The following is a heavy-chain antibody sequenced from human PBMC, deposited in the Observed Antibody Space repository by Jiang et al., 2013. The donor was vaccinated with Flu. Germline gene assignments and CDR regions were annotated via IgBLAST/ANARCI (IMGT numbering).Heavy chain of an antibody. CDR2: VRYSGST. Sequence: RGLVKPSETLSLTCTVSGDSVSPYSWSWIRQPPGKGLEWLGFVRYSGSTYHNPSLRSRVTISVDTSKNQFSLKLNSVTAADTAVYYCARRRGSTGYSYYGMDVWGQGSTVTVSS. D-gene: IGHD5/OR15-5a*01. CDR3: ARRRGSTGYSYYGMDV. V-gene: IGHV4-59*04. CDR1: GDSVSPYS. J-gene: IGHJ6*02.